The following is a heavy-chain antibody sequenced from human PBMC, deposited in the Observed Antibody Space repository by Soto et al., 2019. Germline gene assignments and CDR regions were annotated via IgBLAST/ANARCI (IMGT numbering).Heavy chain of an antibody. J-gene: IGHJ4*02. CDR2: ISGNGVST. D-gene: IGHD2-21*01. Sequence: EVLLLESGGGLVQPGGSLRLSCAASGFSFSNKAMSWVRQAPGNGLEWVSIISGNGVSTYYTDSLKGRFTISRDNSKNMVYLEMNSLRVEDTAVYYCAKENGFQFINLGASGFDYWGQGSLVSVSS. V-gene: IGHV3-23*01. CDR3: AKENGFQFINLGASGFDY. CDR1: GFSFSNKA.